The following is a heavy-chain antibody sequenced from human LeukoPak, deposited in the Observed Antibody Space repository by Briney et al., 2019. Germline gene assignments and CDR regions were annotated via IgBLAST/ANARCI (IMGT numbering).Heavy chain of an antibody. D-gene: IGHD1-14*01. CDR3: ARDHVRFIRRRNNVFDI. CDR2: ISAYNGNT. V-gene: IGHV1-18*01. Sequence: GASVKVSCKASGYTFTSYGISWVRQAPGQGLEWMGWISAYNGNTNYAQKLQGRVTMTTDTSTSTAYMELRSLRSDDTAVYYCARDHVRFIRRRNNVFDIWGQGTMVTVSS. CDR1: GYTFTSYG. J-gene: IGHJ3*02.